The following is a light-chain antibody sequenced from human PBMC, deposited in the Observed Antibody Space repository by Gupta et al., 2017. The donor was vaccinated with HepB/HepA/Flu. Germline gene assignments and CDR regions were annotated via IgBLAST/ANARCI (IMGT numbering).Light chain of an antibody. CDR3: QQINSYPIT. J-gene: IGKJ5*01. CDR2: SAS. V-gene: IGKV1-9*01. CDR1: QDINSH. Sequence: DIQLTQSPSFLSASVGDRVTITCRASQDINSHLVWYQEKPGKAPDLLIYSASTLQSGVPSRFSGSGSGTEFTLTISSLQPEDFATYYCQQINSYPITFGQGTPLDIK.